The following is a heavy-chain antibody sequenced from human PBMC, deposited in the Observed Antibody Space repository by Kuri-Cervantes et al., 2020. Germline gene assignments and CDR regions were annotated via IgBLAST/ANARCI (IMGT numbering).Heavy chain of an antibody. CDR2: INHSGRT. V-gene: IGHV4-34*01. J-gene: IGHJ2*01. Sequence: SCTVSGGSFSGYYWSWIRQPPGKGLEWIGEINHSGRTNYNPSLKSRVTISVDTSKNQFSLKLSSVTAADTAVYYCARDRSGYSALRGWYFDLWGRGTLVTVSS. CDR3: ARDRSGYSALRGWYFDL. D-gene: IGHD3-10*01. CDR1: GGSFSGYY.